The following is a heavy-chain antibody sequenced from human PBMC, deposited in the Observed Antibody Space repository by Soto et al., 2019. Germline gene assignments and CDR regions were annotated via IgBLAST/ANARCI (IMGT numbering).Heavy chain of an antibody. V-gene: IGHV6-1*01. CDR2: TYYRSKWYN. CDR3: ARDREATITLYYYYYMDV. J-gene: IGHJ6*03. CDR1: GDSVSSNSAA. Sequence: PSQTLSLTCAISGDSVSSNSAAWNWIRQSPSRGLEWLGRTYYRSKWYNDYAVSVKSRITINPDTSKNQFSLQLNSVTPEDTAVYYCARDREATITLYYYYYMDVWGKGTTVTVSS. D-gene: IGHD5-12*01.